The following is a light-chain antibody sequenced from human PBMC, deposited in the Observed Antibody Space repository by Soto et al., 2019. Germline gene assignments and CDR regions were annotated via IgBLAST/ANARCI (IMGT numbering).Light chain of an antibody. CDR3: MQGTHSPIT. CDR2: KVS. J-gene: IGKJ5*01. Sequence: DVVMTQSPLSLPVTLGQPASISCRSSQSLVYSDGNTYLNWFQQRPGQSPRRLIYKVSKRDSGVPDRFRGSGSGTDFTVKISRVAAEDVGVYYCMQGTHSPITFGQGTRLEIK. CDR1: QSLVYSDGNTY. V-gene: IGKV2-30*01.